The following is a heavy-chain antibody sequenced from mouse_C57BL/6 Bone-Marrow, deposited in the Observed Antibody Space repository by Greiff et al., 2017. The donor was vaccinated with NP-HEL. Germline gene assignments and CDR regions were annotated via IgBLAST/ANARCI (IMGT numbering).Heavy chain of an antibody. CDR2: IDPENGDT. CDR1: GFNIKDDY. V-gene: IGHV14-4*01. J-gene: IGHJ3*01. CDR3: TNPPLFAY. Sequence: VQLQQSGAELVRPGASVKLSCTASGFNIKDDYMHWVKQRPEQGLEWIGWIDPENGDTEYASKFQGQATITADTSSNTAYLQLSSLTSEDTAVYYCTNPPLFAYWGQGTLVTVSA.